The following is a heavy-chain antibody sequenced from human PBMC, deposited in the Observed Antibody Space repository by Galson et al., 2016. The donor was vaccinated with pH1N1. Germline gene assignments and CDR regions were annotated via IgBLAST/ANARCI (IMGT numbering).Heavy chain of an antibody. Sequence: QSGAEVKKPGESLKISCQGSGDSLTNHWIAWVRQMSGKGLEWMGIIYPGDSDTRYSPSFQGQVTISADKSINTAYLQWSSLKASDTAIYYCARVKNPNSNWNNGFDPWGQGTLVTVSS. CDR2: IYPGDSDT. D-gene: IGHD4-11*01. CDR1: GDSLTNHW. CDR3: ARVKNPNSNWNNGFDP. J-gene: IGHJ5*02. V-gene: IGHV5-51*03.